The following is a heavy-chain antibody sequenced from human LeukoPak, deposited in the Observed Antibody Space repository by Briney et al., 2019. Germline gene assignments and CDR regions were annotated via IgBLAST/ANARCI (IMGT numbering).Heavy chain of an antibody. CDR2: IYDSGST. D-gene: IGHD2-2*01. J-gene: IGHJ6*02. Sequence: PSETLSLTCTVSGDSISSYYWSWIRQPPGKGLEWIGYIYDSGSTNYNPSLKSRVTMSLDTSKNQFSLKLGSVTAADTAVYYCARDSPHCSSTSCQSTNYYYYGMDVWGQGTTVTVSS. CDR1: GDSISSYY. V-gene: IGHV4-59*01. CDR3: ARDSPHCSSTSCQSTNYYYYGMDV.